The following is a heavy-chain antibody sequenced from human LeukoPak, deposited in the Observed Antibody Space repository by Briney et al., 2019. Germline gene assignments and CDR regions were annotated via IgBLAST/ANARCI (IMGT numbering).Heavy chain of an antibody. D-gene: IGHD1-14*01. J-gene: IGHJ4*02. Sequence: PSETLSLTCTVSGYSISSGYYWGWIRPPPGKGLEWIGSIYHSGSTYYNPSLKSRVTISVDTSKNQFSLKLSSVTAADTAVYYCARDITGSFDYWGQGNLVTVSS. CDR3: ARDITGSFDY. CDR1: GYSISSGYY. V-gene: IGHV4-38-2*02. CDR2: IYHSGST.